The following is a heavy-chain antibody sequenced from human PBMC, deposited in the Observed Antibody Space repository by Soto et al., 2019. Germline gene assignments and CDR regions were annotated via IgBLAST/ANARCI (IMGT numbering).Heavy chain of an antibody. CDR1: GYSFTIYW. V-gene: IGHV5-10-1*01. CDR3: ARHTFQCNWFDP. J-gene: IGHJ5*02. D-gene: IGHD2-2*02. CDR2: IDPSHSYT. Sequence: GESLKISLKGSGYSFTIYWINWLSQKPGKGLEWMVRIDPSHSYTNYSPSFQGHVTISADKSISTAYLQWSSLKASDTAMYYCARHTFQCNWFDPWRQGTLVTVSS.